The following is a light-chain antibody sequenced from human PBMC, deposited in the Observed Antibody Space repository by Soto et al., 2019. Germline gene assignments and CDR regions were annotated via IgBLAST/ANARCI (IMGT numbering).Light chain of an antibody. CDR3: QSYDSSMSAYV. CDR2: ENN. V-gene: IGLV1-40*01. CDR1: SSNIGAGYE. Sequence: QSVLTQPPSVSESPGQRVTISCTGSSSNIGAGYEAHWYQQVPGTAPKLLIYENNNRPSGVPDRFSGSKSGTSASLAITGLQADDEAEYYCQSYDSSMSAYVFGTGTKLTVL. J-gene: IGLJ1*01.